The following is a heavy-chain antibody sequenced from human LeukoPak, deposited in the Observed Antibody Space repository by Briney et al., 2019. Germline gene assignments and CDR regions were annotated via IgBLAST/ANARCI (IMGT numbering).Heavy chain of an antibody. D-gene: IGHD3-10*01. J-gene: IGHJ4*02. Sequence: SETLSLTCAVYGGSFSGYHWSWIRQPPGKGLEWIGEINHSGSTNYNPSLKSRVTISVDTSKNQFSLKLSSVTAADTAVYYCARGPLVYGSGSYFPYYFDYWGQGTLVTVSS. V-gene: IGHV4-34*01. CDR2: INHSGST. CDR1: GGSFSGYH. CDR3: ARGPLVYGSGSYFPYYFDY.